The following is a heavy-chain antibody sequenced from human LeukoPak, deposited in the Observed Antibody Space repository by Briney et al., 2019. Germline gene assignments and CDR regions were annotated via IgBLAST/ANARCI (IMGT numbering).Heavy chain of an antibody. D-gene: IGHD5-18*01. V-gene: IGHV4-38-2*01. J-gene: IGHJ4*02. CDR1: GYSISSGYY. Sequence: PSETLSLTCAVSGYSISSGYYWGWIRRPPGKGLERIGSIYHSGNTYYNPSLTSPVTISVDTSKNQFSLKLNSVTAADTAVYYCARAIQSGGYFDYWGQGILVTVSS. CDR2: IYHSGNT. CDR3: ARAIQSGGYFDY.